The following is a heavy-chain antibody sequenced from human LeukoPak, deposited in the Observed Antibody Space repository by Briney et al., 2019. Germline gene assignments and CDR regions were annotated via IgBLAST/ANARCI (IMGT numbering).Heavy chain of an antibody. J-gene: IGHJ4*02. D-gene: IGHD1-7*01. CDR2: IYCSDGST. CDR3: ARDWELTY. Sequence: GASVKVSCKPSGYTFTTYCIHWVRQAPGQGLEWMGSIYCSDGSTIYGQKFQGRVTITRDTSTSTVYMDLSGLRSEDTAVYYCARDWELTYWGQGTLVTVSS. CDR1: GYTFTTYC. V-gene: IGHV1-46*01.